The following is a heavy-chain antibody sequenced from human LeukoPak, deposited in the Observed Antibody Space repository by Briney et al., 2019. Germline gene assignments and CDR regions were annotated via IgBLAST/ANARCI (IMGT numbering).Heavy chain of an antibody. V-gene: IGHV3-33*06. J-gene: IGHJ3*02. CDR2: IWYDGSNK. CDR3: AKEAI. CDR1: GFTFSSYG. Sequence: GGSLRLSCAASGFTFSSYGMHWVRQAPGKGREWVAVIWYDGSNKYYADSVKGRFTISRDNSKNTLYLQMDSLRAEDTAVYYCAKEAIWGQGTMVTVSS.